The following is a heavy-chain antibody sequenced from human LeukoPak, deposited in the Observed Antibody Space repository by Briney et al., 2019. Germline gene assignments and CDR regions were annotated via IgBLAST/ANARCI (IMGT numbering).Heavy chain of an antibody. V-gene: IGHV3-23*03. CDR1: GFTFSSYA. CDR2: IYSGGST. D-gene: IGHD1-26*01. J-gene: IGHJ4*02. Sequence: PGGSLRLSCAASGFTFSSYAMSWVRQAPGKGLEWVSVIYSGGSTYYTDSVKGRFTISRDNSKNTLYLQMNSLRADDTAVYYCAKGARQLLTPFDYWGQGTLVTVSS. CDR3: AKGARQLLTPFDY.